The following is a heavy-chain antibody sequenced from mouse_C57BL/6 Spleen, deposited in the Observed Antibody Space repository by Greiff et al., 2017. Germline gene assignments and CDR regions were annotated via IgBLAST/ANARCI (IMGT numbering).Heavy chain of an antibody. CDR1: GFTFSNYW. CDR2: IRLKSDNYAT. V-gene: IGHV6-3*01. CDR3: TGKIYFDY. J-gene: IGHJ2*01. Sequence: EVKLEESGGGLVQPGGSMKLSCVASGFTFSNYWLNWVRQSPEKGLEWVAQIRLKSDNYATHYAESVKGRFTISRDDSKSSVYLQMNNLRAEDTGIYYCTGKIYFDYGGQGTTLPVSS.